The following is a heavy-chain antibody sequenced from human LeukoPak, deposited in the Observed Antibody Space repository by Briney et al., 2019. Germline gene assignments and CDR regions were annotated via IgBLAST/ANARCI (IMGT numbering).Heavy chain of an antibody. Sequence: ASVKVSCKASGYTFTGYYMHWVRQAPGQGLEWMGWINPNSGGINYAQKFQGRVTMTRDTSISTAYMELSRLRSDDTAVYYCARDRRTGDAFDIWGQGTMVTVSS. J-gene: IGHJ3*02. CDR3: ARDRRTGDAFDI. CDR1: GYTFTGYY. D-gene: IGHD1-14*01. CDR2: INPNSGGI. V-gene: IGHV1-2*02.